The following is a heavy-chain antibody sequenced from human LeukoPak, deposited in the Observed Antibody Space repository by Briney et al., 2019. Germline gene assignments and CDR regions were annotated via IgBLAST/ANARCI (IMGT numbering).Heavy chain of an antibody. CDR3: ARAGFTFSDYFGSFFDY. CDR1: GFTFSSYN. J-gene: IGHJ4*02. D-gene: IGHD3-10*01. V-gene: IGHV3-21*06. Sequence: GGSLRLSCAASGFTFSSYNMNWVRQAPGKGLEWVSFISSSSTYIYYADSVKGRFTISRDNAKNSLYLQMNSLRAEDTAVYYCARAGFTFSDYFGSFFDYWGQGTLVTVSS. CDR2: ISSSSTYI.